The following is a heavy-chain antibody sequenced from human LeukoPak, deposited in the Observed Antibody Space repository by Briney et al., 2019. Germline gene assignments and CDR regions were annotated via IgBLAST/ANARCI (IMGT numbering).Heavy chain of an antibody. D-gene: IGHD6-19*01. Sequence: GESLRLSCAASGFTFSSYAMSWVRQAPGKGLEWVLAISGSGGSTYYADSVKGRFTISRDNSKNTPYLQMNSLRAEDTAVYYCAKDVWYSSGFLDYWGQGTLVTVSS. V-gene: IGHV3-23*01. CDR1: GFTFSSYA. CDR2: ISGSGGST. J-gene: IGHJ4*02. CDR3: AKDVWYSSGFLDY.